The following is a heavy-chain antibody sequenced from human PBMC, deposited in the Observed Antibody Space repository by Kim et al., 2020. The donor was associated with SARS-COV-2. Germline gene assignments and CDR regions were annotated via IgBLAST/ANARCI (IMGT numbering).Heavy chain of an antibody. Sequence: GGSLRLSCAASGFTFSGYTMHWVRQAQGKGLEWVSSISSTSTHIFYADSLKGRFTISRDNGKTSLYPHMSSLRAEDTAVYYCVRGCGYSGYNLFDYWGQRALGSVSS. CDR2: ISSTSTHI. V-gene: IGHV3-21*01. CDR1: GFTFSGYT. CDR3: VRGCGYSGYNLFDY. J-gene: IGHJ4*02. D-gene: IGHD5-12*01.